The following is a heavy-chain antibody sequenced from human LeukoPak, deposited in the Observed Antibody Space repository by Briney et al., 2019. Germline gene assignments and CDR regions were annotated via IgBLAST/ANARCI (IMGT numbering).Heavy chain of an antibody. D-gene: IGHD1-26*01. CDR3: ARGQGSGSYLRELDY. V-gene: IGHV4-39*07. CDR2: IYYSGST. CDR1: GGSISSSSYY. J-gene: IGHJ4*02. Sequence: SETLSLTCTVSGGSISSSSYYWGWIRQPPGKGPEWIGSIYYSGSTYYNPSLKSRVTISVDTSKNQFSLKLSSVTAADTAVYYCARGQGSGSYLRELDYWGQGTLVTVSS.